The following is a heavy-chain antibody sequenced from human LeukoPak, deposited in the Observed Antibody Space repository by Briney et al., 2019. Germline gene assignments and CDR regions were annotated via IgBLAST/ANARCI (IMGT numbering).Heavy chain of an antibody. J-gene: IGHJ5*02. CDR3: AKDQRYLDSQRGGVDP. Sequence: GGSLRLSCAASGFTFSNYWMTWVRQAPGKGLEWVAFIRYDGSNKYYADSVKGRFTISRDNSKNTLYLQMNSLRAEDTAVYYCAKDQRYLDSQRGGVDPWGQGTLVTVSS. D-gene: IGHD3-9*01. V-gene: IGHV3-30*02. CDR2: IRYDGSNK. CDR1: GFTFSNYW.